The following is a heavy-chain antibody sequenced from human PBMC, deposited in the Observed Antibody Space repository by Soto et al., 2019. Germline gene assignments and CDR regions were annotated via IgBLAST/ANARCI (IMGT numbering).Heavy chain of an antibody. CDR1: GYTFTSYG. J-gene: IGHJ6*02. CDR2: ISAYNGNT. D-gene: IGHD6-13*01. CDR3: ARDKKGYSSSPHYYGMDV. Sequence: QVQLVQSGAEVKKPGASVKVSCKASGYTFTSYGISWVRQAPGQGLEWMGWISAYNGNTNYAQKLQGRVTMTTDTSKSPAYMELRSLRSADTAVYYCARDKKGYSSSPHYYGMDVWGQGTTVTVSS. V-gene: IGHV1-18*01.